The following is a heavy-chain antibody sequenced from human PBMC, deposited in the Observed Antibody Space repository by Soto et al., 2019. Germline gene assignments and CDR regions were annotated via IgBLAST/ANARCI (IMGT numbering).Heavy chain of an antibody. V-gene: IGHV1-69*01. Sequence: QVQLVQSGAEVKKPRASVTVSCQASGGTFSSYAISWVRQASGQGLELMGGIIPIYGTANYGQKCQGRVTITADESTSTAYRERGILRSEDRAVYYCARDGANWWLLSLFDYWFQGPLVTVCS. CDR3: ARDGANWWLLSLFDY. CDR1: GGTFSSYA. D-gene: IGHD5-12*01. J-gene: IGHJ4*02. CDR2: IIPIYGTA.